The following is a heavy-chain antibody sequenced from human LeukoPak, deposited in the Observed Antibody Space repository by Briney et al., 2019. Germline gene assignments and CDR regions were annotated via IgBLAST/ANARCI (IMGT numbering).Heavy chain of an antibody. CDR2: IIPIFGTA. V-gene: IGHV1-69*01. D-gene: IGHD6-13*01. CDR1: GGTFSSYA. CDR3: ARVDITPTGIKINFDY. J-gene: IGHJ4*02. Sequence: ASVKVSCKASGGTFSSYAISWVRQAPGQGLEWMGGIIPIFGTANYAQKFQGRVTITADESTSTAYMELSSLRSEDTAVYYCARVDITPTGIKINFDYWGQGTLVTVSS.